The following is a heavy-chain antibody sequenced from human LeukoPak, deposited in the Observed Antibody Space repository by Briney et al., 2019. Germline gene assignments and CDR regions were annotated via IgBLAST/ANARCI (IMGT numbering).Heavy chain of an antibody. CDR3: AKISGVGSGSYYWFDP. J-gene: IGHJ5*02. CDR2: LYSGGTT. CDR1: GFTVDTTY. V-gene: IGHV3-66*01. Sequence: PGGSLRLSCAASGFTVDTTYMTWVRQAPGKGLEWVSILYSGGTTYYADSVKGRFTISRDNSENTLYLQMNSLRVEDTAVYYCAKISGVGSGSYYWFDPWGQGTLVTVSS. D-gene: IGHD3-10*01.